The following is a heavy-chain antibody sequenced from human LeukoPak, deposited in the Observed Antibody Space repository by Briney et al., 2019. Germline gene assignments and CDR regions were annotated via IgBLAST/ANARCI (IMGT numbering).Heavy chain of an antibody. D-gene: IGHD3-22*01. CDR1: GFSLSTSGLR. CDR2: IDWDDDK. J-gene: IGHJ4*02. CDR3: ARMRYYYDSSGYYYFDY. Sequence: SGPALVKPTQTLTLTCTFSGFSLSTSGLRVSWIRQPPGKALEWLPRIDWDDDKFYSTSLKTRLTISKDTSKNQVVLTMTNMDPVDTATYYCARMRYYYDSSGYYYFDYWGQGTLVTVSS. V-gene: IGHV2-70*04.